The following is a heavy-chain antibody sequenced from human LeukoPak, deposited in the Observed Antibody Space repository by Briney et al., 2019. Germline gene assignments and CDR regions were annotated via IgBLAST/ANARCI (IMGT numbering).Heavy chain of an antibody. J-gene: IGHJ5*02. CDR2: ISGSGGST. D-gene: IGHD2-21*01. CDR3: AGFTHSPQFDP. Sequence: GGSLRLSCAASGFTFSSYATSWVRQAPGKGLEWVSAISGSGGSTYYADSVKGRFTISRDNSKNTLYLQMNSLRAEDTAVYYCAGFTHSPQFDPWGQGTLVTVSS. V-gene: IGHV3-23*01. CDR1: GFTFSSYA.